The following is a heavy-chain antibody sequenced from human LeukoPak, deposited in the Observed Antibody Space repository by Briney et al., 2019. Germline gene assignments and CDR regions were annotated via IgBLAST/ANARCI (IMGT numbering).Heavy chain of an antibody. CDR3: ATARVASGY. Sequence: GGSLRLSCAASGFTFDDYAMHWVRQAPGKGLEWVSGISWNSGSIGYADSVKGRFTISRDNAKNSLYLQMNSLRAEDTAVYYCATARVASGYWGQGTLVTVSS. CDR2: ISWNSGSI. V-gene: IGHV3-9*01. J-gene: IGHJ4*02. CDR1: GFTFDDYA. D-gene: IGHD2-15*01.